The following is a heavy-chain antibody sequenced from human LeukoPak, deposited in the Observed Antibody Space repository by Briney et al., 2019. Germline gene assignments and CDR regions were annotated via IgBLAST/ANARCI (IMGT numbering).Heavy chain of an antibody. V-gene: IGHV3-21*01. CDR1: GFTFNAYP. Sequence: PGGSLRLSCVGSGFTFNAYPMNWVRQAPGKGLEWVSTVSTGGKYIYYANSMKDRATISRDDARDSLFLQVNSLGAEDAAVYYCVRGQVGRLRWLVGGMDVWGQGTTVTVSS. D-gene: IGHD6-19*01. CDR2: VSTGGKYI. J-gene: IGHJ6*02. CDR3: VRGQVGRLRWLVGGMDV.